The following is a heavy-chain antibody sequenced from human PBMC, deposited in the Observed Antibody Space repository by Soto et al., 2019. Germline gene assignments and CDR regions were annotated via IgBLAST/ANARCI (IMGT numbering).Heavy chain of an antibody. D-gene: IGHD4-17*01. CDR1: GGSINSGDYY. CDR2: IYYGGSA. Sequence: SETLSLTCTVSGGSINSGDYYWSWIRQPPGKGLEWIGYIYYGGSAYYNPSLKSRVSISADTSKNQFSLKLSSVTAADTAVYYCARAKGLVTVTTSWFDPWGQGTLVTVSS. J-gene: IGHJ5*02. V-gene: IGHV4-30-4*01. CDR3: ARAKGLVTVTTSWFDP.